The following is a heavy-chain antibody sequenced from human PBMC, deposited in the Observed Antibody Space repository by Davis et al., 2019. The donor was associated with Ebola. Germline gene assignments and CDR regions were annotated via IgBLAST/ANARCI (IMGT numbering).Heavy chain of an antibody. D-gene: IGHD1-14*01. CDR3: ARDPLPGEPYYYGMDV. CDR1: GFTFSSYA. Sequence: GESLKISCAASGFTFSSYAMHWVRQVPGKGLEWVAVISYDGSNKYYADSVKGRFTISRDNSKNTLYLQTNSLRAEDTAVYYCARDPLPGEPYYYGMDVWGQGTTVTVSS. V-gene: IGHV3-30*04. CDR2: ISYDGSNK. J-gene: IGHJ6*02.